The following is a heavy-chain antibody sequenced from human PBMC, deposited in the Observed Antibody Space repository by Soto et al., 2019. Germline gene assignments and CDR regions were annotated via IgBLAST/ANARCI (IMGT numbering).Heavy chain of an antibody. Sequence: GGSLRLSCAASGFTFSSYAMSWVRQAPGKGLEWVSAISGSGGSTYYADSVKGRFTISRDNSKNTLYLQMNSLRAEDTAVYYCAKTSITMVRGPTRNLDPWGQGTLVTVSS. J-gene: IGHJ5*02. CDR2: ISGSGGST. D-gene: IGHD3-10*01. V-gene: IGHV3-23*01. CDR3: AKTSITMVRGPTRNLDP. CDR1: GFTFSSYA.